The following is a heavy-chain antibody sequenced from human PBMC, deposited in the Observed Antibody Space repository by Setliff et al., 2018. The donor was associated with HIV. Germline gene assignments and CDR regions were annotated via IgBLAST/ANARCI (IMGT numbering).Heavy chain of an antibody. V-gene: IGHV4-39*07. J-gene: IGHJ4*02. CDR1: GGSMRSNIYY. Sequence: PSETLSLPCSVSGGSMRSNIYYWGWIRLSPTKGLEWIGSIHLSDTYYNPSLKSRVTISVDTSKDQFSLKLTSLTAADTAVYYCARSSMAGFDYWGQGKLVTVPQ. CDR3: ARSSMAGFDY. CDR2: IHLSDT. D-gene: IGHD6-19*01.